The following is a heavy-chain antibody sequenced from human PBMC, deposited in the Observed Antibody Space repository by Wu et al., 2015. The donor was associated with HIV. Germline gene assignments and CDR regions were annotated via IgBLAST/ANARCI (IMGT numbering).Heavy chain of an antibody. CDR1: GGTFSSYA. Sequence: QVQLVQSGAEVKKPGSSVKVSCKASGGTFSSYAISWVRQAPGQGLEWMGGIIPIFGTANYAQKFQGRVTITADESTSTAYMELSSLRSDDTAVYYCARVVAVAGHNWFDPWGQGTLVTVSS. V-gene: IGHV1-69*12. CDR2: IIPIFGTA. CDR3: ARVVAVAGHNWFDP. J-gene: IGHJ5*02. D-gene: IGHD6-19*01.